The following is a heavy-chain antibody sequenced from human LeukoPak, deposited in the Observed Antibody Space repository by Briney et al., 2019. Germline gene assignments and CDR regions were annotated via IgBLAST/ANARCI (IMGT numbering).Heavy chain of an antibody. D-gene: IGHD6-19*01. J-gene: IGHJ4*02. CDR3: ARLGSSGWYY. CDR1: GGSISSGGYY. V-gene: IGHV4-31*03. Sequence: SETLSLTCTVSGGSISSGGYYWSWIRQPPGKGLEWIGYIYHTGSTYYNPSLKSRVTISVDTSTNQFSLKLSSVTAADTAVYYCARLGSSGWYYWGQGTLVTVSS. CDR2: IYHTGST.